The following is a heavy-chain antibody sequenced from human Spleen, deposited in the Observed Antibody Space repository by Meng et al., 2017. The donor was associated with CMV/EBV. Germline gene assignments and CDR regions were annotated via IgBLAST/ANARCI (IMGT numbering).Heavy chain of an antibody. V-gene: IGHV3-33*06. CDR2: IWYDGSNK. J-gene: IGHJ4*02. D-gene: IGHD1-26*01. CDR3: AKGGRIVGATDYFDY. CDR1: GLPFSSYG. Sequence: LSLTCAASGLPFSSYGMHWVRQAPGKGLEWVAVIWYDGSNKYYADSVKGRFTISRDNSKNTLYLQMNSLRAEDTAVYYCAKGGRIVGATDYFDYWGQGTLVTVSS.